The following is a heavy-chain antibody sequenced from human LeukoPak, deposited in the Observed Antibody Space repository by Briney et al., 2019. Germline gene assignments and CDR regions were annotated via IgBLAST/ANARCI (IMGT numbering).Heavy chain of an antibody. Sequence: ASVKVSCKASGYTFTGYYMHWVRQAPGQGLEWMGWINPNSGGTNYAQKFQGWVTMTRDTPISTAYMELSRLRSDDTAVYYCARDQRQQLRVYYYHYGMDVWGQGTTVTVSS. D-gene: IGHD6-13*01. CDR1: GYTFTGYY. J-gene: IGHJ6*02. V-gene: IGHV1-2*04. CDR2: INPNSGGT. CDR3: ARDQRQQLRVYYYHYGMDV.